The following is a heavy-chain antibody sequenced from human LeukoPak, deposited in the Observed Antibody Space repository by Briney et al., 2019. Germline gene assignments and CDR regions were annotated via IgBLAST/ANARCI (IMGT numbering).Heavy chain of an antibody. CDR3: ARVSSSWPHYYFDY. J-gene: IGHJ4*02. D-gene: IGHD6-13*01. CDR2: IYYSGST. V-gene: IGHV4-39*07. CDR1: GGSISSSSYY. Sequence: SETLSLTCTVSGGSISSSSYYWGWIRQPPGKGLEWIGSIYYSGSTYYNPSLKSRVTISVDTSKNQFSLKLRSVTAADTAVYYCARVSSSWPHYYFDYWGQGTRVTASS.